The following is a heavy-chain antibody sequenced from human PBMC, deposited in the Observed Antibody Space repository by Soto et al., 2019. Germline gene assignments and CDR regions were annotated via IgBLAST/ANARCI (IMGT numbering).Heavy chain of an antibody. D-gene: IGHD2-2*01. CDR3: ARQTSTCSSTSCYAGENTYYFDY. CDR1: GGSISSGGYS. CDR2: IYHSGST. J-gene: IGHJ4*02. Sequence: SEALSLTCAVSGGSISSGGYSWIWIRQPPGKGLEWIGYIYHSGSTYYNPSLKSRVTISVDRSKIQFSLKLSSVTAADTAVYYCARQTSTCSSTSCYAGENTYYFDYWGQGTLVTVHS. V-gene: IGHV4-30-2*01.